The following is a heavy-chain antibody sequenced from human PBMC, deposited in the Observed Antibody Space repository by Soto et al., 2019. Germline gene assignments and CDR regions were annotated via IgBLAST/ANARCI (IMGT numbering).Heavy chain of an antibody. CDR2: IIPIFGTA. Sequence: QVQLVQSGAEVKKPGSSVKVSCKASGGTFSSYAISWVRQAPGQGLEWMGGIIPIFGTANYAQKFQGRVTITADESTSTAYMELSSLRSEDTAVYYCAGTRKSLLWKGVTAIPVTMGYWGQGTLVTVSS. D-gene: IGHD2-21*02. J-gene: IGHJ4*02. V-gene: IGHV1-69*01. CDR1: GGTFSSYA. CDR3: AGTRKSLLWKGVTAIPVTMGY.